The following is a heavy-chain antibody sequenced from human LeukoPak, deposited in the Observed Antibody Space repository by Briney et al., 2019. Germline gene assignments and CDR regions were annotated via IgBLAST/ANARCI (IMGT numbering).Heavy chain of an antibody. CDR2: IIPILGIA. CDR1: GGTFSSYT. D-gene: IGHD1-26*01. Sequence: GASVKVSCKASGGTFSSYTISWVRQAPGQGLEWMGRIIPILGIANYAQKFQGRVTITADESTSTAYMELSSLRSEDTAVYYCARSPEYSGSYHFDYWGQGTLVTVSS. V-gene: IGHV1-69*02. CDR3: ARSPEYSGSYHFDY. J-gene: IGHJ4*02.